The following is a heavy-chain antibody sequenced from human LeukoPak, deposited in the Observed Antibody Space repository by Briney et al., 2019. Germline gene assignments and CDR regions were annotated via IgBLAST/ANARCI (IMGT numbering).Heavy chain of an antibody. CDR3: AKDVLGDRYYYMDV. J-gene: IGHJ6*03. CDR2: ISSSGSTI. V-gene: IGHV3-11*01. D-gene: IGHD4-17*01. Sequence: PGGSLRLSCAASGFTFSDYYMSWIRQAPGKGLEWVSYISSSGSTIYYADSVKGRFTISRDNAKNSLYLQMNSLRAEDTALYYCAKDVLGDRYYYMDVWGKGTTVTISS. CDR1: GFTFSDYY.